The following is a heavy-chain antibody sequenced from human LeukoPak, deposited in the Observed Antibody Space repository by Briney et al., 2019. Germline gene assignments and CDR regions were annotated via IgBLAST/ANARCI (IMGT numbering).Heavy chain of an antibody. D-gene: IGHD6-19*01. Sequence: GASVKVSCKASGYTFTTYAMNWVRQAPGQGLEWMGWINTDTGNPTYAQGFTGRFAFSLDTSVSTAYLQISSLKAEDTAVYYCARNRPPRYSSGWNRAFDIWGQGTMVTVSS. CDR2: INTDTGNP. CDR3: ARNRPPRYSSGWNRAFDI. J-gene: IGHJ3*02. CDR1: GYTFTTYA. V-gene: IGHV7-4-1*02.